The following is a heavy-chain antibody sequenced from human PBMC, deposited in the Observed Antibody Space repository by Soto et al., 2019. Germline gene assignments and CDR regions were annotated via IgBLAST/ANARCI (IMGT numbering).Heavy chain of an antibody. CDR2: ISGSGGST. D-gene: IGHD5-18*01. Sequence: GGSLRLSCAASGFTFSSYAMSWVRQAPGKGLEWVSAISGSGGSTYYADSVKGRFTISRDNSKNTLYLQMNSLRAEETAVYYCAKDPASVDTAMVPSYYFDYWGQGTLVTVSS. V-gene: IGHV3-23*01. J-gene: IGHJ4*02. CDR1: GFTFSSYA. CDR3: AKDPASVDTAMVPSYYFDY.